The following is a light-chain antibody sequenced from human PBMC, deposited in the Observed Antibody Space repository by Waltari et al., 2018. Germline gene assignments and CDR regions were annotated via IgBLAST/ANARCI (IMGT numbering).Light chain of an antibody. J-gene: IGLJ3*02. Sequence: QSVLTQPPSASGTPGQSVTIACSGGASNIGGNLVNWYQHPPGKAPNLPISRSDLRPSGVPDRFSGSKSGTSASLAISGLQSEDEADYFCASWDDSLNGHWVFGGGTKVTVL. V-gene: IGLV1-44*01. CDR2: RSD. CDR3: ASWDDSLNGHWV. CDR1: ASNIGGNL.